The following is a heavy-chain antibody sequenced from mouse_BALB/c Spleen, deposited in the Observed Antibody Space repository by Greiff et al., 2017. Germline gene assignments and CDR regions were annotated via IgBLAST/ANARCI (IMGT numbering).Heavy chain of an antibody. D-gene: IGHD1-2*01. V-gene: IGHV5-17*02. CDR3: ARSTTARMDY. J-gene: IGHJ4*01. Sequence: EVQGVESGGGLVQPGGSRKLSCAASGFTFSSFGMHWVRQAPEKGLEWVAYISSGSSTIYYADTVKGRFTISRDNPKNTLFLQMTSLRSEDTAMYYCARSTTARMDYWGQGTSVTVSS. CDR2: ISSGSSTI. CDR1: GFTFSSFG.